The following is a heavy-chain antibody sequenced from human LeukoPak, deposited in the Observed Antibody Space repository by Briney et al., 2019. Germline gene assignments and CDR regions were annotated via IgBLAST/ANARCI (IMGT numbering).Heavy chain of an antibody. CDR3: ARADSSGYSYFDY. CDR2: IYYSGST. J-gene: IGHJ4*02. D-gene: IGHD3-22*01. Sequence: SETLSLTCTVSGGSISSGGYDWSWIREHPGMGLDGIAYIYYSGSTYNNPSPKSRVTLSVDTSNNQFSLKLSSVTAADTAVYYCARADSSGYSYFDYWGQGTLVTVSS. V-gene: IGHV4-31*03. CDR1: GGSISSGGYD.